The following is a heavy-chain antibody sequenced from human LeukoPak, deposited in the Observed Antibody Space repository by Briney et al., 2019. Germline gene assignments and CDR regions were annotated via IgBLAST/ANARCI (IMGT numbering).Heavy chain of an antibody. V-gene: IGHV4-59*08. Sequence: SETLSLTCTVSGGSISSYYWSWIRQPPGRGLEWIGYIYYSGSTNYNPSLKSRVTISVDTSKNQFSLKLSSVTAADTAVYYCARQGEVTTEGYYYYYMHVWGKGTTVTVSS. CDR1: GGSISSYY. J-gene: IGHJ6*03. CDR2: IYYSGST. D-gene: IGHD4-17*01. CDR3: ARQGEVTTEGYYYYYMHV.